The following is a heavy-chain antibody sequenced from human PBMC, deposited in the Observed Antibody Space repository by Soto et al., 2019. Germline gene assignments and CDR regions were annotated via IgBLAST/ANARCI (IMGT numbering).Heavy chain of an antibody. CDR3: VRXHCSGDSCQRDFYGMDV. CDR1: GFIFSRSW. Sequence: GGSLRLSCVASGFIFSRSWMHWVRHAPGKGLVWVSRINGDGSITDYAEFVKGRFTISRDNAKNTLYLQMNSLRDEDRAVYYCVRXHCSGDSCQRDFYGMDVWGQGTSVTVSS. J-gene: IGHJ6*02. CDR2: INGDGSIT. D-gene: IGHD2-15*01. V-gene: IGHV3-74*01.